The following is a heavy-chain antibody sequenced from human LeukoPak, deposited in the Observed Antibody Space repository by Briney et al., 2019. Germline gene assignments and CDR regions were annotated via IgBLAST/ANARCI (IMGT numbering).Heavy chain of an antibody. CDR2: IDPSDSYT. Sequence: GESLRISCKGSGYSFTSYWISWVRQMPGKGLEWMGRIDPSDSYTNYSPSFQGHVTISADKSISTAYLQWSSLKASDTAMYYCATGYCSSTSCYAGNYYGMDVWGTGTTVTVSS. CDR1: GYSFTSYW. CDR3: ATGYCSSTSCYAGNYYGMDV. D-gene: IGHD2-2*01. J-gene: IGHJ6*04. V-gene: IGHV5-10-1*01.